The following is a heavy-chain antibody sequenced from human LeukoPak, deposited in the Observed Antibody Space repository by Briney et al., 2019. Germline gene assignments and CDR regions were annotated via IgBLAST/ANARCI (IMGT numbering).Heavy chain of an antibody. V-gene: IGHV5-51*01. D-gene: IGHD2-15*01. Sequence: GESLKISCKGSGYSFTSYWIAWVRQRPGKGLEWMGIIYPRDSDSRYSPSFQGQVTISVDKSTSTAYLQWSSLKASDTAVYYCARRGYCSGGNCFSSAFDVWGQGTMVTVSS. CDR2: IYPRDSDS. J-gene: IGHJ3*01. CDR1: GYSFTSYW. CDR3: ARRGYCSGGNCFSSAFDV.